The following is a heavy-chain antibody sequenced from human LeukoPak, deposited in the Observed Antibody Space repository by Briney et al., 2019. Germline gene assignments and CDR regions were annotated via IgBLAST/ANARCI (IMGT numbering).Heavy chain of an antibody. D-gene: IGHD6-19*01. CDR3: ARGIAVAGTNFDY. J-gene: IGHJ4*02. CDR2: INPNSGGT. Sequence: ASVKVSCKASVYTFTGYYMHGVRQAPGQGREGMGWINPNSGGTNYAQKCQGRVTMTRDTSISTAYMELSRLRSDDTAVYCCARGIAVAGTNFDYWGQGSLVTVSS. CDR1: VYTFTGYY. V-gene: IGHV1-2*02.